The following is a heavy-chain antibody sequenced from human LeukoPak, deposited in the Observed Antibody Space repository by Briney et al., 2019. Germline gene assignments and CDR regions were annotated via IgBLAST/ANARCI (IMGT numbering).Heavy chain of an antibody. CDR1: GFTFSNYA. V-gene: IGHV3-23*01. Sequence: VGSLRLSCAASGFTFSNYAMSWVRQAPGKGLEWVSGINSDGTTYYADCVKGRFTISRDNSKNTLYLQMKSLTAEDTAIYYYAKRYFGNYYFDFWGQGTLVTVSS. J-gene: IGHJ4*02. CDR3: AKRYFGNYYFDF. CDR2: INSDGTT. D-gene: IGHD3-9*01.